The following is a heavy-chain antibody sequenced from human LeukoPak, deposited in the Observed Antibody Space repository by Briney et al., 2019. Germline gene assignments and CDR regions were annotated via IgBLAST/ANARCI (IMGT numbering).Heavy chain of an antibody. CDR2: ISAYNGNT. V-gene: IGHV1-18*01. CDR1: GYTFTSYG. D-gene: IGHD2-15*01. Sequence: VASVKISCKASGYTFTSYGISWVRQAPGQGLEWMGWISAYNGNTNYAKKLQGRVTMTTDTSTSTAYMELRSLRSDDTAVYYCAREFGRCSGGSCYYYYYMDVWGKGTTVTVSS. J-gene: IGHJ6*03. CDR3: AREFGRCSGGSCYYYYYMDV.